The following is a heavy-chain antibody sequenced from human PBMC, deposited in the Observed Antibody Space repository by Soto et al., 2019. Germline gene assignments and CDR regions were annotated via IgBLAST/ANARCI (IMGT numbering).Heavy chain of an antibody. J-gene: IGHJ4*02. CDR2: VYFHGNT. CDR3: ASVTFGGVVLAH. V-gene: IGHV4-59*01. Sequence: SETLSLTCTVSAASFRKYYWPWIRQPPGQALELIGYVYFHGNTNYTPSLKRRVSISIDTSKNQISLTLNSVTAADTAVYYCASVTFGGVVLAHWGQGTLVTVSS. CDR1: AASFRKYY. D-gene: IGHD3-16*01.